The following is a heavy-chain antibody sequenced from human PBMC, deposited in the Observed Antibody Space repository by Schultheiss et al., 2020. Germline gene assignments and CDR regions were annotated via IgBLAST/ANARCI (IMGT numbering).Heavy chain of an antibody. D-gene: IGHD5-18*01. CDR2: IYTSGST. CDR1: GGSISSGSYY. CDR3: ARETVDTAMVG. V-gene: IGHV4-61*02. J-gene: IGHJ4*02. Sequence: SETLSLTCTVSGGSISSGSYYWSWIRQPAGKGLEWIGRIYTSGSTDYNPSLKSRVTLSVDTSKNEFSLKLSSVTAADTAVYYCARETVDTAMVGWGQGTLVTVSS.